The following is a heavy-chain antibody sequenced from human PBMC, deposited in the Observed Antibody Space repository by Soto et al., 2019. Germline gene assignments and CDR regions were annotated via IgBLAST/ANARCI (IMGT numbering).Heavy chain of an antibody. V-gene: IGHV3-48*02. Sequence: GGSLRLSCAASGFIFSSYHMKWVRQAPGKGLEWISYISSSSRSLSYADSVKGRFTISRDNTKNSLYLQMNNLRDEDTAVYYCARGEHELVSGWSHDSWGPGSLVTVSS. CDR1: GFIFSSYH. J-gene: IGHJ4*02. CDR2: ISSSSRSL. CDR3: ARGEHELVSGWSHDS. D-gene: IGHD6-19*01.